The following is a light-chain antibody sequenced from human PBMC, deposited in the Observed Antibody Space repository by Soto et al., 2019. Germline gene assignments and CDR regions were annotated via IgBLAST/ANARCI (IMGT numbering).Light chain of an antibody. CDR1: QSVSRY. CDR3: QHRSNWPRT. J-gene: IGKJ3*01. Sequence: EIVMTQSPATLSLSPGERATLSCMASQSVSRYLAWYQQKPGQAPRLLISDASNRATGIPARFSGSGSGTDFTLTISSLEPEDFAVYYCQHRSNWPRTFGPGTKVDIK. V-gene: IGKV3-11*01. CDR2: DAS.